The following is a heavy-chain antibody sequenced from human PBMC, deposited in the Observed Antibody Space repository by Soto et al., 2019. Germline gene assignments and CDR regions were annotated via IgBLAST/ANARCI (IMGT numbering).Heavy chain of an antibody. Sequence: PSETLSLTCTVSGDSITSNSYFWAWIRQPPGKGLEWIGSIYYSGTTYYNPSLKSRVTISVDTPKNQFSLRLTSVTAADTAVYYCARHPRTSGGERTFDYWGQGTMVTVSS. CDR1: GDSITSNSYF. D-gene: IGHD2-21*01. J-gene: IGHJ4*02. V-gene: IGHV4-39*01. CDR3: ARHPRTSGGERTFDY. CDR2: IYYSGTT.